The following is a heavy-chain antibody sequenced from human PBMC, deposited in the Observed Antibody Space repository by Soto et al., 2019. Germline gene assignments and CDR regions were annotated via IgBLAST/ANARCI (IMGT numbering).Heavy chain of an antibody. J-gene: IGHJ4*02. D-gene: IGHD3-16*01. CDR3: AKDLPVWSIVYYFDY. CDR2: ISDSGSST. Sequence: VPLLESGGGLVQLGGSLTLSCAASGFTFSSYAMNWVRQAPGKGLEWVSAISDSGSSTYYADSVKGRFTISRDNSKNMLFLQMTSLRVEDTAVYYCAKDLPVWSIVYYFDYWGQGAQVTVSS. CDR1: GFTFSSYA. V-gene: IGHV3-23*01.